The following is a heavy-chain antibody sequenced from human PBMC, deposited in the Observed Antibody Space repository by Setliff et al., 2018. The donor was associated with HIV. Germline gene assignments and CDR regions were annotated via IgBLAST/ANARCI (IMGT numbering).Heavy chain of an antibody. CDR3: ARDRIIGRGYTIRYYYMDV. J-gene: IGHJ6*03. CDR1: GFTFSKYA. Sequence: PGGSLRLSCATSGFTFSKYAMNWVRQAPGEGLEWVSGISGSGATTYYAESVKGRFTISRDNSKNTLYLQMISLRAEDRAVYYCARDRIIGRGYTIRYYYMDVWGKGTTVTVSS. V-gene: IGHV3-23*01. D-gene: IGHD3-16*02. CDR2: ISGSGATT.